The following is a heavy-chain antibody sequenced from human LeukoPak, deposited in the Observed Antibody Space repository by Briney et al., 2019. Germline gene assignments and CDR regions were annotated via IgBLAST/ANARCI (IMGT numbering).Heavy chain of an antibody. CDR2: INHSGST. CDR3: ARQGVAGTRGAIDGPRAYYYYMDV. D-gene: IGHD6-19*01. J-gene: IGHJ6*03. V-gene: IGHV4-34*01. Sequence: PSETLSLTCAIYGGSFSGYYWSWIRQPPGKGLEWIGEINHSGSTNYNPSLKSRVTISVDTSKNQFSLKLSSVTAADTAVYYCARQGVAGTRGAIDGPRAYYYYMDVWGKGTTVTISS. CDR1: GGSFSGYY.